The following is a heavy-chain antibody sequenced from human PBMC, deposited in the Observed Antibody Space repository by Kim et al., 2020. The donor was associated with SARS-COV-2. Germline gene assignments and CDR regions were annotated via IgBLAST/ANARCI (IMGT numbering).Heavy chain of an antibody. CDR2: IKQDGSEK. CDR1: GFTFSSYW. Sequence: GGSLRLSCAASGFTFSSYWMSWVRQAPGKGLEWVANIKQDGSEKYYVDSVKGRFTISRDNAKNSLYLQMNSLRAEDTAVYYCARERIEQLLVTYYYDSSGYNNGFDPWGQGTMVTVSS. V-gene: IGHV3-7*01. CDR3: ARERIEQLLVTYYYDSSGYNNGFDP. D-gene: IGHD3-22*01. J-gene: IGHJ5*02.